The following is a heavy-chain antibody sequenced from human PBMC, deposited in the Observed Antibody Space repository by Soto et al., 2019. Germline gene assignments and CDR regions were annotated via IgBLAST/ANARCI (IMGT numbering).Heavy chain of an antibody. V-gene: IGHV3-30*18. J-gene: IGHJ4*02. CDR3: AKVGNGDYVRYYFDY. D-gene: IGHD4-17*01. Sequence: GGSLRLSCAASGFTFSSYGMHWVRQAPGKGLEWVAVISYDGSNKYYADSVKGRFTISRDNSKNTLYLQMNSLRAEDTAVYYCAKVGNGDYVRYYFDYWGQGTLVTVSS. CDR1: GFTFSSYG. CDR2: ISYDGSNK.